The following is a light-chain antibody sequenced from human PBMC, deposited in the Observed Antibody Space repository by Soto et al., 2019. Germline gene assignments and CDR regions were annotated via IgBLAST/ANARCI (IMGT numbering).Light chain of an antibody. CDR3: QSYDSSLTNAV. J-gene: IGLJ2*01. CDR1: SSDVGTYDY. CDR2: EVT. V-gene: IGLV2-8*01. Sequence: QSVLTQPPSASGSPGQSVTISCTGTSSDVGTYDYVSWYQQHPGKAPKLMIYEVTKRPSGVPDRFSGSKSGTSVSLAITGLRGEDEADYHCQSYDSSLTNAVFGGGTKVTVL.